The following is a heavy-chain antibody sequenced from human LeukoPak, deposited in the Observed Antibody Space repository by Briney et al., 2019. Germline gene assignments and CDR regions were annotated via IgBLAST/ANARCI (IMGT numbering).Heavy chain of an antibody. CDR1: GFTFTAYD. D-gene: IGHD3-22*01. V-gene: IGHV3-23*01. Sequence: GGTLRLSCAASGFTFTAYDMSSGRQAPGKRLEWVSAIIVSGGSTYYADSVKGRFTISRDNSKHTLYLQMNSLRAEDTAVYYCAKGTYYYDSSGYYGGYYFDYWGQGTLVTVSS. J-gene: IGHJ4*02. CDR3: AKGTYYYDSSGYYGGYYFDY. CDR2: IIVSGGST.